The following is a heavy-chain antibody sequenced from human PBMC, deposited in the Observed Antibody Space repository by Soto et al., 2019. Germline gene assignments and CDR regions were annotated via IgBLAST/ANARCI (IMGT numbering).Heavy chain of an antibody. Sequence: GGSLILSCAASGFTFISYSMNWVRQAPGKGLEWVSYISSSSSTIYYADSVKGRFTISRDNAKNSLYLQMNSLRDEDTAVYYCARGVDVVVVAATRGMDGWGKGTKVTVSS. CDR3: ARGVDVVVVAATRGMDG. V-gene: IGHV3-48*02. CDR1: GFTFISYS. D-gene: IGHD2-15*01. J-gene: IGHJ6*04. CDR2: ISSSSSTI.